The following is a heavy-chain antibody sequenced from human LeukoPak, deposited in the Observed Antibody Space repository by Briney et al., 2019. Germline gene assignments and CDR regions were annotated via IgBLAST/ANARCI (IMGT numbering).Heavy chain of an antibody. Sequence: PSETLSLTCAVYGGSFSGYYWSWIRQPPGKGLEWIGEINHSGSTNYNPSLKSRVTISVDTSKNQFSLELSSVTAADTAVYHCARGSSSWLPRGRPRPFDPWGQGTLVTVSS. D-gene: IGHD6-13*01. CDR3: ARGSSSWLPRGRPRPFDP. CDR1: GGSFSGYY. V-gene: IGHV4-34*01. CDR2: INHSGST. J-gene: IGHJ5*02.